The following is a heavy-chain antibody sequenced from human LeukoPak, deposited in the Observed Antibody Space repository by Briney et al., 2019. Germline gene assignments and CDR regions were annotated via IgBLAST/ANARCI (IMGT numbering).Heavy chain of an antibody. V-gene: IGHV3-21*01. D-gene: IGHD1-26*01. CDR3: ARGHSGSYQRTDAFDI. J-gene: IGHJ3*02. Sequence: GGSLRLSCAASGFTFSSYAMSWVRQAPGKGLEWVSSISGDGNYIYYADSMKGRFTVSRDNAKNSLYLQMDSLRDEDTAVYYCARGHSGSYQRTDAFDIWGQGTMVTVSS. CDR2: ISGDGNYI. CDR1: GFTFSSYA.